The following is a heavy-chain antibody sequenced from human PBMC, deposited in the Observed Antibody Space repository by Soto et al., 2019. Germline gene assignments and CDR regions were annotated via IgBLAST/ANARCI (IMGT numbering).Heavy chain of an antibody. D-gene: IGHD5-12*01. CDR2: IYYTGNT. V-gene: IGHV4-30-4*01. Sequence: QVQLQESGPGLVKPSQTLSLSCTVSGASISSGDYYWSWIRQPPGKGLEWIGYIYYTGNTVFNPSLKSRVSISVDTSKNQFSLKLNPVTAADTAVYYCSSLPDGYTSGIDYWGQGTLVTVSS. CDR1: GASISSGDYY. CDR3: SSLPDGYTSGIDY. J-gene: IGHJ4*02.